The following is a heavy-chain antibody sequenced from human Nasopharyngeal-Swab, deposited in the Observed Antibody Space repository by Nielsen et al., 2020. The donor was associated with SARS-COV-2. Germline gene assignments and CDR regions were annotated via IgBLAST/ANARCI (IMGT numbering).Heavy chain of an antibody. J-gene: IGHJ2*01. D-gene: IGHD2-2*01. Sequence: SETLSLTCTVSGGSISSYYWSWIRQPPGKGLEWIGYIYYSGSTNYNPYLKSRVTISVDTSKNQFSLKLSSVTAADTAVYYCARFTSSDWYFDLWGRGTLVTVSS. CDR1: GGSISSYY. CDR3: ARFTSSDWYFDL. CDR2: IYYSGST. V-gene: IGHV4-59*01.